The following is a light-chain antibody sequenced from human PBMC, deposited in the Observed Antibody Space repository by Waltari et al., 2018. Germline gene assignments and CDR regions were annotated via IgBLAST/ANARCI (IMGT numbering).Light chain of an antibody. CDR3: QVWDYDTAHLV. J-gene: IGLJ3*02. Sequence: SDVLTQTPSVSVAPGKRARNTSGGSNIGAKRVNGYQGRPGQAPVLIIYYDSVRPSGIPERFSGSNSGNTATLTISRVEAGDEADYYCQVWDYDTAHLVFGGGTTLTVV. CDR2: YDS. V-gene: IGLV3-21*04. CDR1: NIGAKR.